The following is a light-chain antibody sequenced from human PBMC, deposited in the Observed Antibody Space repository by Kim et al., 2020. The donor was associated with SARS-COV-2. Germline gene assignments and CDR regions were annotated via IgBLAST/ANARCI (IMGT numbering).Light chain of an antibody. J-gene: IGLJ3*02. Sequence: QSVLTQPPSVSGAPGQRVTISCTGSTSNIGAGYDVHWYQHLPGTAPKLLIFGNNKRPSGVPDRISGSRSATSASLAIAGLQAEDEADYYCQSYDTSLSAWVFGGGTQLTVL. V-gene: IGLV1-40*01. CDR1: TSNIGAGYD. CDR3: QSYDTSLSAWV. CDR2: GNN.